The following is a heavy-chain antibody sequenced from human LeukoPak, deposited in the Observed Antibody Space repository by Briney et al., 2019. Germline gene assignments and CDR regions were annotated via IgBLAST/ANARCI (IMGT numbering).Heavy chain of an antibody. CDR2: INPRTGDT. D-gene: IGHD2-2*01. CDR1: GYSFIDYY. Sequence: ASVKVSCKASGYSFIDYYIHWVRQAPGLGFEWLGWINPRTGDTHYGQQFQGRVTMTRDTSLTTVYMELNRLTSDDTAMYYCARDLRVAPVVAFFDSWGPGTLATVSS. V-gene: IGHV1-2*02. CDR3: ARDLRVAPVVAFFDS. J-gene: IGHJ4*02.